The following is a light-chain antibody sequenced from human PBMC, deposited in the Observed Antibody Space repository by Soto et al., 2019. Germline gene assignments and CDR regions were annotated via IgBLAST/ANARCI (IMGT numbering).Light chain of an antibody. CDR2: EVG. V-gene: IGLV2-14*01. CDR3: SSYTSSSIDYV. CDR1: SSDVGGYNY. J-gene: IGLJ1*01. Sequence: QSALTQPASVSGSPGQSITISCTGTSSDVGGYNYVSWYQQHPGKAPKLMIYEVGNRPSGVSNRFSGSKSGNTASLTISGLQAEDEADYYCSSYTSSSIDYVFGTGTKVTVL.